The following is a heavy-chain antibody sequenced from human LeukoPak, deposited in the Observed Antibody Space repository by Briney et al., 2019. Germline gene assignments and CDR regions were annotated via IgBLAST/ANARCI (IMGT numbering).Heavy chain of an antibody. Sequence: GGSLRLSCAASGFTFSSYGMHWVRQAPGKGLEWVAVIWYDGSNKYYADSVKGRFTISRDNSKNTLYLQMNSLRAEDTAVYDCARVPVWSGYYTGMDYWGQGTLATVSS. CDR3: ARVPVWSGYYTGMDY. J-gene: IGHJ4*02. CDR1: GFTFSSYG. V-gene: IGHV3-33*01. D-gene: IGHD3-3*01. CDR2: IWYDGSNK.